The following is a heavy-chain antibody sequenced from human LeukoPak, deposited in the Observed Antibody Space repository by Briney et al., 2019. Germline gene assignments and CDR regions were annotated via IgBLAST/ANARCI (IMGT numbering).Heavy chain of an antibody. V-gene: IGHV4-31*03. CDR2: IYYSGST. Sequence: PSQTLSFTCTVSGGSISSGGYYWSWIRQHPGKGLEWIGYIYYSGSTYYNPSLKSRVTISVDTSKNQFSLKLSSVTAADTAVYYCASSDPVPTGTDFTYWGQGTLVTVSS. J-gene: IGHJ4*02. CDR3: ASSDPVPTGTDFTY. D-gene: IGHD1-1*01. CDR1: GGSISSGGYY.